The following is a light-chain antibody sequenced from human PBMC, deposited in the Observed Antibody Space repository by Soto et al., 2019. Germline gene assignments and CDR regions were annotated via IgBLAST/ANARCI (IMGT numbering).Light chain of an antibody. CDR1: QSVSSY. CDR3: QQRSNWPPWT. V-gene: IGKV3-11*01. CDR2: DAS. Sequence: EIVLTQSPATLSLSPGERAPLSCRASQSVSSYLAWYQQKPGQAPRLLISDASHRATGIPARFSGSGSGTDFTLTISSLEPEDFAVYYCQQRSNWPPWTFGQGTKVEIK. J-gene: IGKJ1*01.